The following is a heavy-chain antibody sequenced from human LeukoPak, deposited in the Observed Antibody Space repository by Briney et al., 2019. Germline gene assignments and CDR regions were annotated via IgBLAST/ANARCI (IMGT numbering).Heavy chain of an antibody. Sequence: GGSLRLSCAASGFTFSGCAMHWVRQAPGKGLEWVAFIWYDGRDKYYADSVKGQFTISRDNSKNTLYLQMNGLRAEDTAVYYCAKDPYSYGSYFDYWGQGTLVTVSS. CDR2: IWYDGRDK. CDR1: GFTFSGCA. D-gene: IGHD5-18*01. CDR3: AKDPYSYGSYFDY. V-gene: IGHV3-30*02. J-gene: IGHJ4*02.